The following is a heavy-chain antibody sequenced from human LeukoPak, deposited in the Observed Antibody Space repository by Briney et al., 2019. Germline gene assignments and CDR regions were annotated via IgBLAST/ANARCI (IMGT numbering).Heavy chain of an antibody. CDR2: ISYDGSNK. J-gene: IGHJ6*02. Sequence: GGSLRLSCAASGFTFSSYVMDWVRQAPGKGLEWVALISYDGSNKFYVDSVKGRFTISRDKSKNTLYLQMDSLRAEDTAVYYCAKDREYYGSGSYGMDVWGQGTTVIVSS. D-gene: IGHD3-10*01. CDR1: GFTFSSYV. CDR3: AKDREYYGSGSYGMDV. V-gene: IGHV3-30*18.